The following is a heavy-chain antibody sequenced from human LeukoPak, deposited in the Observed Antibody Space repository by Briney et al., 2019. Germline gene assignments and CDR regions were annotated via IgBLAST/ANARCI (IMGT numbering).Heavy chain of an antibody. Sequence: GASVKVSCKASGYTFTGYYMHWVRQAPGQGLEWMGWINPNSGGTNYAQKFQGRVTMTRDTSISIAYMELSRLRSDDTAVYYCARDRIAARPWNWFDPWGQGTLVTVSS. V-gene: IGHV1-2*02. CDR3: ARDRIAARPWNWFDP. D-gene: IGHD6-6*01. J-gene: IGHJ5*02. CDR2: INPNSGGT. CDR1: GYTFTGYY.